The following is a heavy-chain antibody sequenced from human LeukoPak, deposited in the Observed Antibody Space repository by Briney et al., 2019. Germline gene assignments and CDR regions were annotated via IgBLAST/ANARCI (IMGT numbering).Heavy chain of an antibody. CDR2: IYYSGST. CDR3: ARGPYSSSFKY. V-gene: IGHV4-59*08. Sequence: SETLSLTCTVSGGSISDYSWSWIRQPPGKGLEWIGNIYYSGSTYYNPSLKSRVTISVDTSKNQFSLKLSSVTAADTAVYYCARGPYSSSFKYWGQGTLVTVSS. CDR1: GGSISDYS. J-gene: IGHJ4*02. D-gene: IGHD6-6*01.